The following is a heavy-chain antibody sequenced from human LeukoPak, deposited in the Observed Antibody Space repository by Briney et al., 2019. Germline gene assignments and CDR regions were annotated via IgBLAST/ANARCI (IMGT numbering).Heavy chain of an antibody. J-gene: IGHJ3*02. CDR3: ARDPYYDSSGYRDAFDI. CDR1: GFTFSRHG. V-gene: IGHV3-30*03. CDR2: ISNDGSRK. D-gene: IGHD3-22*01. Sequence: GGSLRLSCAPSGFTFSRHGMHWVRQAPGKGLEWVAIISNDGSRKYYAHSVEGRFTISRDNSKNTLYLQMDSLRAEDTAVYYCARDPYYDSSGYRDAFDIWGQGTMVTVSS.